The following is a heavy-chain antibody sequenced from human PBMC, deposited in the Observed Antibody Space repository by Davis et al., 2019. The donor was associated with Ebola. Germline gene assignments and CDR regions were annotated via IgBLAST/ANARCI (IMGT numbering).Heavy chain of an antibody. CDR1: GFPFTTYT. D-gene: IGHD3-10*01. J-gene: IGHJ6*04. Sequence: GGSLRLSCAASGFPFTTYTLNWVRQAPGKGLECVSSISSYSDYIYYADSVKGRFTASRDNANNSLYLQMNSLRAEDTAVYYCARGPVGRGEGYYYGMDVWGKGTTVTVSS. V-gene: IGHV3-21*04. CDR3: ARGPVGRGEGYYYGMDV. CDR2: ISSYSDYI.